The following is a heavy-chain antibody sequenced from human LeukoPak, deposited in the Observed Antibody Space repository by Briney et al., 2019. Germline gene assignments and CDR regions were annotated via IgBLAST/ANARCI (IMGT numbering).Heavy chain of an antibody. CDR2: ISYDGSNK. CDR1: GFTFSSYA. D-gene: IGHD6-19*01. V-gene: IGHV3-30-3*01. Sequence: PGGSLRLSRAASGFTFSSYAMSWVRQAPGKGLEWVAVISYDGSNKYYADSVKGRFTISRDNSKDTLYLQMNSLRAEDTAVYYCARDRAVAGTGDYWGQGTLVTVSS. J-gene: IGHJ4*02. CDR3: ARDRAVAGTGDY.